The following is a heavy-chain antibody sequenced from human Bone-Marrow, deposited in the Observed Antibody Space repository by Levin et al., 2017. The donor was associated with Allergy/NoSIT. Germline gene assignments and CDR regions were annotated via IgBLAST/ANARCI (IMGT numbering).Heavy chain of an antibody. D-gene: IGHD3-10*01. CDR2: IGHSGGDT. J-gene: IGHJ3*02. V-gene: IGHV3-23*01. Sequence: QAGGSLRLSCAASGFTFASYAMTWVRQAPGKGLEWVSSIGHSGGDTYYADSVKGRFTISRDNSRDTLYLQLSGLRAEDTAVYYCAKYLGSGNFGFDIWGQGTLVTVSS. CDR3: AKYLGSGNFGFDI. CDR1: GFTFASYA.